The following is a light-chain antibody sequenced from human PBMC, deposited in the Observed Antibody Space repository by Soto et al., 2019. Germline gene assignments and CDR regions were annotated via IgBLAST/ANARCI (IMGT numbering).Light chain of an antibody. J-gene: IGKJ1*01. Sequence: IVLTQSPGTLSLSPGERATLSCRASQSVSNNYLAWYQQKPGQAPRLLIYGASNRATGIPARFSGSGSGTDFTLTISSLQSEDFAVYYCQQYNNWPPWTFGQGTKVDIK. CDR2: GAS. V-gene: IGKV3D-15*01. CDR3: QQYNNWPPWT. CDR1: QSVSNN.